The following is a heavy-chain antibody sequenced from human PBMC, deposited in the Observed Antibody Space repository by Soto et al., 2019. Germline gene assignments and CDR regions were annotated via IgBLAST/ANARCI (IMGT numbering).Heavy chain of an antibody. CDR1: GLIFSDFA. CDR2: ISGNGGST. D-gene: IGHD3-9*01. J-gene: IGHJ4*02. CDR3: AKDFDRGGWYYLDS. V-gene: IGHV3-23*01. Sequence: EVQLLESGGGLVQPGGSLTLSCAASGLIFSDFAMTWVRQAPGKGLELVSTISGNGGSTYFAAPIKGRFTISRDNSKNLLYLQMRSLRDEDTAKYYCAKDFDRGGWYYLDSWGQGTPVTVSS.